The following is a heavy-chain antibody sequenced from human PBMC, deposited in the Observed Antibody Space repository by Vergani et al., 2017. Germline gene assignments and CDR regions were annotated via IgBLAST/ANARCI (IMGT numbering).Heavy chain of an antibody. CDR3: ARESGSSWYSYFDY. CDR1: GGTFTSYA. CDR2: INAGNGNT. J-gene: IGHJ4*02. V-gene: IGHV1-3*01. Sequence: QVQLVQSGAEVKKPGSSVKVSCKASGGTFTSYAMHWVRQAPGQRLEWMGWINAGNGNTKYSQKFQGRVTITRDTSASTAYMELSRLRSEDTAVYYCARESGSSWYSYFDYWGQGTLVTVSS. D-gene: IGHD6-13*01.